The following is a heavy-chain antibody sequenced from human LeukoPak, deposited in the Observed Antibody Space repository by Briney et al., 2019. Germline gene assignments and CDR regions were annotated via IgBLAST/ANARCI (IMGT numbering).Heavy chain of an antibody. CDR3: ARDEDTSALSEY. V-gene: IGHV3-23*01. Sequence: GESLRLSCAASGFTFSTYSMNWVRQAPGRGLEWVSATSNNGGRTDYTDSVKGRFTISRDNSKSTLYLHMDSLRAEDTAVYYCARDEDTSALSEYWGQGTLVTVSS. CDR2: TSNNGGRT. CDR1: GFTFSTYS. D-gene: IGHD2/OR15-2a*01. J-gene: IGHJ4*02.